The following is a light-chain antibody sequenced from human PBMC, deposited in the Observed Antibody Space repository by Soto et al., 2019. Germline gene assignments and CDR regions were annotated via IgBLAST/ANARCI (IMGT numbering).Light chain of an antibody. Sequence: DIVMTQSPDSLAVSLGERATIKCRSSQTILKSSIKKNSLAWYQQKPGQPPRLLIYWASTRDSGVPDRFSVSGSGTDFTLTITRLQAEDVAVYYCQQYYSTSLTFGGGTKVEIK. CDR3: QQYYSTSLT. CDR1: QTILKSSIKKNS. V-gene: IGKV4-1*01. CDR2: WAS. J-gene: IGKJ4*01.